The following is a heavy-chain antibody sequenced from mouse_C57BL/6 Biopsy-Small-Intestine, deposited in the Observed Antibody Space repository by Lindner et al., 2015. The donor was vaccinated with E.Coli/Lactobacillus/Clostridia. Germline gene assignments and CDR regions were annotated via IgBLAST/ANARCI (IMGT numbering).Heavy chain of an antibody. Sequence: SVKVXCKAGRFTFSNSAVQWVRQARGQRLEWIGWIVVGRGETKYAQKFQERVTITSDVSTSTADMELSSLRAEDTAVYYCAAELVGDCTGGRCLMGDYWGQGTQVTVSS. V-gene: IGHV1-4*01. CDR1: RFTFSNSA. J-gene: IGHJ4*01. CDR3: AAELVGDCTGGRCLMGDY. CDR2: IVVGRGET. D-gene: IGHD1-1*02.